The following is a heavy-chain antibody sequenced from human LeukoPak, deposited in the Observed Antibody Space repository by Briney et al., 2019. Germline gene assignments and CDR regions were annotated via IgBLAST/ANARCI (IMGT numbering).Heavy chain of an antibody. Sequence: PGGSLRLSCAASGFTFSSYEMNWVRQAPGKGLEWVSYISSSGSTIYYADSVKGRFTISRDNAKNSLYLQMNSLRAEDTAVYYCARAHIMITFGGVIVIRNFDYWGQGTLVTVSS. D-gene: IGHD3-16*02. V-gene: IGHV3-48*03. J-gene: IGHJ4*02. CDR3: ARAHIMITFGGVIVIRNFDY. CDR2: ISSSGSTI. CDR1: GFTFSSYE.